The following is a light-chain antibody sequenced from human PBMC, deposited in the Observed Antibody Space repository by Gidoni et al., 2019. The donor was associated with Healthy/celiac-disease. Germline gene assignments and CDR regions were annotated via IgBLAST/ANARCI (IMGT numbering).Light chain of an antibody. CDR1: QSLLHSKGYNY. CDR3: MQALQTPLT. V-gene: IGKV2-28*01. J-gene: IGKJ4*01. Sequence: DIVMTQSPLSLPVTPGEPASISCRSSQSLLHSKGYNYLDWYLQKPGQSPQLLIYLGSNRASGVPDRFSGSGSGTDFTLKISRVEAEDVGVYYCMQALQTPLTFXGXTKVEIK. CDR2: LGS.